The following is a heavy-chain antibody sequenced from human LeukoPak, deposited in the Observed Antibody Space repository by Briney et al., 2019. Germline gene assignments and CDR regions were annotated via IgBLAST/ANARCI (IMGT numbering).Heavy chain of an antibody. D-gene: IGHD2-21*02. Sequence: GESLQISCKASGYIFSNYWIGWVRQMPGKGLEWMGIIYPGDSNTRYSPSFQGQVTISADKSISTAFLQWTSLKASDTAIYYCARQPLVRDCGGDCEFDYWGQGTLVSVSS. J-gene: IGHJ4*02. CDR1: GYIFSNYW. V-gene: IGHV5-51*01. CDR3: ARQPLVRDCGGDCEFDY. CDR2: IYPGDSNT.